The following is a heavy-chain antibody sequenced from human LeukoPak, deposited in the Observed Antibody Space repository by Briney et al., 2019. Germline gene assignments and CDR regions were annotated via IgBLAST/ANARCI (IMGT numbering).Heavy chain of an antibody. D-gene: IGHD2-2*02. CDR1: GYTFTSHD. V-gene: IGHV1-8*03. CDR3: ATYQLLYPAVKAPFDY. CDR2: MNPNSGNT. J-gene: IGHJ4*02. Sequence: GASVKVSCKASGYTFTSHDINWVRQATEQGLEWMGWMNPNSGNTGYAQKFQGRVTITRNTSISTAYMELSSLRSEDTAVYYCATYQLLYPAVKAPFDYWGQGTLVTVSS.